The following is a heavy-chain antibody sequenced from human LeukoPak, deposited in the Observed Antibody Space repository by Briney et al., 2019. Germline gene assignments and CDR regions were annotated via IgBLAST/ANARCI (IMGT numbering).Heavy chain of an antibody. CDR2: MNPNSGNT. D-gene: IGHD3-22*01. CDR3: ARGRSYYDSSVDY. J-gene: IGHJ4*02. Sequence: ASVKVSCKASGGTFSSYAISWVRQATGQGLEWMGWMNPNSGNTGYAQKFQGRVTMTRNTSISTAYMELSSLRSEDTAVYYCARGRSYYDSSVDYWGQGTLVTVSS. V-gene: IGHV1-8*02. CDR1: GGTFSSYA.